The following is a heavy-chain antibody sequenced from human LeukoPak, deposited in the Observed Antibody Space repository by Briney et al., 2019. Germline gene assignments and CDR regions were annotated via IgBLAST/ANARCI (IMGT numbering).Heavy chain of an antibody. CDR1: GFTFDDYA. CDR3: AKAPLAGPSYHYYGTDV. Sequence: GGSLRLSCAASGFTFDDYAMDGVRQTPGKRLECGSVITGDRSTTYSAGSVKGRFTISRDNGKKSLYLHMSSLRTEDTALYYRAKAPLAGPSYHYYGTDVWGQGTTVTVSS. J-gene: IGHJ6*02. CDR2: ITGDRSTT. D-gene: IGHD6-19*01. V-gene: IGHV3-43*02.